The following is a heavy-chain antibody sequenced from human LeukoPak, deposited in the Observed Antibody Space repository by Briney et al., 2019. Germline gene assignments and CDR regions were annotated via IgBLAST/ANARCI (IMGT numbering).Heavy chain of an antibody. CDR1: GFTFDDYA. D-gene: IGHD6-19*01. Sequence: GRSLRLSCAASGFTFDDYAMHWVRQAPGKGLEWVSGISWNSGSIGYADSVEGRFTISRDNAKNSLYLQMNSLRAEDMALYYCAKDSSGWLTGVDYWGQGTLVTVSS. J-gene: IGHJ4*02. CDR2: ISWNSGSI. CDR3: AKDSSGWLTGVDY. V-gene: IGHV3-9*03.